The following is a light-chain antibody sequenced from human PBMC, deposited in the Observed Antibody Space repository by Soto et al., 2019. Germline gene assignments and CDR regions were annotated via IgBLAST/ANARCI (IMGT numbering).Light chain of an antibody. V-gene: IGKV3-20*01. CDR3: QQYYSSPLFT. CDR2: TAA. J-gene: IGKJ3*01. CDR1: QSVSSAY. Sequence: EIALTQSPGTLSLSPGERATLCCSASQSVSSAYLHGYQQKPGQPPILLIYTAASRAAGIPDRLSGSGACTDFTLIISRREPEDFAIYYCQQYYSSPLFTFGHGTKVDIK.